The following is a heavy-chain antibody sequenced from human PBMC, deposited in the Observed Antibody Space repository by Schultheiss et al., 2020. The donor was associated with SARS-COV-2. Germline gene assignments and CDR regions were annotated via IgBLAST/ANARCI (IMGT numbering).Heavy chain of an antibody. CDR1: GFTFSSYG. D-gene: IGHD3-22*01. CDR2: ISYDGSNK. Sequence: GESLKISCAASGFTFSSYGMHWVRQAPGKGLEWVAVISYDGSNKYYADSVKGRFTISRDNSKNTLYLQMNSLRAEDTAVYYCAKDITMIVVVDWGQGTLVTVSS. J-gene: IGHJ4*02. CDR3: AKDITMIVVVD. V-gene: IGHV3-30*12.